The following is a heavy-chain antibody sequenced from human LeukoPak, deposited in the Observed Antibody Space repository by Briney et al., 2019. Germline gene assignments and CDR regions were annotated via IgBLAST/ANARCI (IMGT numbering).Heavy chain of an antibody. CDR2: IRSKAYGGTT. D-gene: IGHD2-2*01. V-gene: IGHV3-49*04. J-gene: IGHJ4*02. Sequence: PGRSLRLSCTASGFTFGDYAMSWVRQAPGKGLEWVGFIRSKAYGGTTEYAASVKGRFTISRDDSKSIPYLQMNSLKNEDTAVYDCTRGPIIGYCSSTSCYDLDYWGQGTLVTVSS. CDR1: GFTFGDYA. CDR3: TRGPIIGYCSSTSCYDLDY.